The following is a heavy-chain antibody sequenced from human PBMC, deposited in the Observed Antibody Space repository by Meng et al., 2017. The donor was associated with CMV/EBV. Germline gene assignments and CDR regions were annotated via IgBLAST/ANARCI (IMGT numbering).Heavy chain of an antibody. D-gene: IGHD1-26*01. CDR3: AKERGWELLGLFDY. CDR1: GFTFSNYA. Sequence: GESLKISCAASGFTFSNYAMSWVRQAPGKGLEWVSGISASGSGTGSTHYADSVKGRFTISRDNSKNTLYLQMNSLRAEDTAVYYCAKERGWELLGLFDYWGQGTLVTASS. J-gene: IGHJ4*02. CDR2: ISASGSGTGST. V-gene: IGHV3-23*01.